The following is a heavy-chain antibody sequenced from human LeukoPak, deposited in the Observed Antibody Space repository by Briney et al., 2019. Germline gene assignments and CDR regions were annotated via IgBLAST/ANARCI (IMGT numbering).Heavy chain of an antibody. J-gene: IGHJ4*02. CDR2: IYPGDSDT. Sequence: GESLKISCKDSGYSLIRYWIAWVRQTPGKGLEWMGIIYPGDSDTIYSPSFQGQVTISADKSIGTACLQWSSLKASDTAMYYCARHETNSSGVLYRYWGQGTLVTVSS. V-gene: IGHV5-51*01. CDR3: ARHETNSSGVLYRY. CDR1: GYSLIRYW. D-gene: IGHD3-10*01.